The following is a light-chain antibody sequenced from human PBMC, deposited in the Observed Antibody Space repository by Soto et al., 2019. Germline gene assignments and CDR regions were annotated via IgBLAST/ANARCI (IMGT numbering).Light chain of an antibody. Sequence: QSALTQPASVSGSPGQSITISCTGTSSDVGGYNYVSWYQQHPGKAPKFMIYDVSNRPSGVSARFSGSKSGNTASLTTSGLQAEDEAYYYCNSYTTSNTRQIVFVTGTKVTVL. CDR2: DVS. V-gene: IGLV2-14*01. CDR3: NSYTTSNTRQIV. CDR1: SSDVGGYNY. J-gene: IGLJ1*01.